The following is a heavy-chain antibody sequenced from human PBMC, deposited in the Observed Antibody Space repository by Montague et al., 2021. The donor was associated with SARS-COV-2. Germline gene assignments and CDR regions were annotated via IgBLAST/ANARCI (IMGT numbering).Heavy chain of an antibody. V-gene: IGHV2-70*04. CDR3: ARENYDILTGTTLGLDY. D-gene: IGHD3-9*01. CDR1: GFSLSTSGMR. CDR2: IDWDDDK. J-gene: IGHJ4*02. Sequence: VKPTQTLTLTCTFSGFSLSTSGMRASWIRQPPGKALEWLARIDWDDDKFYSTSLKTRLTTSKDTSKNQVVLTMTNMDSVDTATYYCARENYDILTGTTLGLDYWGQGTLVTVSS.